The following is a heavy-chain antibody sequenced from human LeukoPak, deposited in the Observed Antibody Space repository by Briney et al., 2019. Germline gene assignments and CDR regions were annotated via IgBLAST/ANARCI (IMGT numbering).Heavy chain of an antibody. CDR3: ARLFTPRYCSTTSCYWKGWFDP. Sequence: PGGSLRLSCAASGFTFSDYDMSWVRQAPGRGLEWVSGISGSGGTTYYADSVKGRFTISRDNSKNTLYLQMNSLRAEDTAVYYSARLFTPRYCSTTSCYWKGWFDPWGQGTLVTVSS. J-gene: IGHJ5*02. CDR1: GFTFSDYD. V-gene: IGHV3-23*01. D-gene: IGHD2-2*01. CDR2: ISGSGGTT.